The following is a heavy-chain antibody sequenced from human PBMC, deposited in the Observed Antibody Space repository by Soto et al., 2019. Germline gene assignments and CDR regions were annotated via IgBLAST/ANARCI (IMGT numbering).Heavy chain of an antibody. J-gene: IGHJ4*02. D-gene: IGHD3-22*01. CDR1: GGSISSYY. Sequence: SETLSLTCSVSGGSISSYYWSWIRQPAGKGLEWIGRIYTSGSTNYNPSLKSRVTMSVDTSKNQFSLKLSSVTAADTAVYFCARDAKYESGGYYLSIETLDYWGPGTLVTFSS. CDR3: ARDAKYESGGYYLSIETLDY. CDR2: IYTSGST. V-gene: IGHV4-4*07.